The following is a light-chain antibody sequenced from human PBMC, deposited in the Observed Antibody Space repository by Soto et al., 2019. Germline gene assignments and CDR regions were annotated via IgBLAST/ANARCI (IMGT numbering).Light chain of an antibody. CDR1: SSDVGGFNH. V-gene: IGLV2-14*01. CDR2: EVS. J-gene: IGLJ1*01. CDR3: TSYTSTSNPFV. Sequence: QSALTQPASVSGSPGQSITISCTGTSSDVGGFNHVSWYQQHPGKAPQLMIYEVSNRPSGVSNRFSGSKSGNTASLTISGLQAEDEADYYCTSYTSTSNPFVFGTGTKLTVL.